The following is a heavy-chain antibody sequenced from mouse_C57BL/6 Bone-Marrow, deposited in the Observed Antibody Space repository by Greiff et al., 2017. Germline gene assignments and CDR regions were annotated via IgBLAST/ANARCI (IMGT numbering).Heavy chain of an antibody. CDR3: ARHDGYYVLAY. CDR1: GFTFSDYY. D-gene: IGHD2-3*01. CDR2: LSNGGGSP. V-gene: IGHV5-12*01. J-gene: IGHJ3*01. Sequence: EVMLVESGGGLVQPGGSLKLSCAASGFTFSDYYMYLVRQTPEKMLAWVASLSNGGGSPYSPDTVKGRFTISRDNAKNTLYLQMSRLKSEDTAMYYCARHDGYYVLAYWGQGTLVTVSA.